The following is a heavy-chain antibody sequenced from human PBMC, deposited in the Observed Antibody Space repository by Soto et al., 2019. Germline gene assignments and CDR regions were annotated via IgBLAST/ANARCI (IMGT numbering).Heavy chain of an antibody. V-gene: IGHV5-10-1*01. CDR3: ARSSMKNCSGRSCSSGIYYYYYGMDV. CDR2: IDPSDSYT. D-gene: IGHD2-15*01. CDR1: GYSFTSYW. J-gene: IGHJ6*02. Sequence: GESLKISCKGSGYSFTSYWISWVRQMPGKGLEWMGRIDPSDSYTNYSPSFQGHVTISADKSISTGYLQWSSLKASDTAMYYCARSSMKNCSGRSCSSGIYYYYYGMDVWGQGTMVTVSS.